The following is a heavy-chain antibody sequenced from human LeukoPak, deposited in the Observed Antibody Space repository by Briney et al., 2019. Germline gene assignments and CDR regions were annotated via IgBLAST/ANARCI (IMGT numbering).Heavy chain of an antibody. CDR3: ARDSRGHSGYHLDY. CDR2: IYYSGIT. J-gene: IGHJ4*02. V-gene: IGHV4-61*01. Sequence: PSETLSLTCTVSGASINSGSSYWSWIRQPPGKGLEWIGYIYYSGITNSNPSLKSRVTMSVDTSKNQFSLKLSSVTAADTAIYYCARDSRGHSGYHLDYWGQATLVTVVS. CDR1: GASINSGSSY. D-gene: IGHD5-12*01.